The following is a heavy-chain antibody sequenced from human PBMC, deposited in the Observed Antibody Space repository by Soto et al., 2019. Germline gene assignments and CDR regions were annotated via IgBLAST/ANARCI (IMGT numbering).Heavy chain of an antibody. D-gene: IGHD1-7*01. CDR1: GYTFTSYY. Sequence: QVQLVQSGAEVKKPGASMKVSCKASGYTFTSYYMHWVRQAPGQGLEWIGIINPSGGSTSYAQKFRGRGTMTRDTSTSTVYMELSSLTSEDTAVYYCARGGVTGTRGPFDNWGQGILGTVSS. CDR2: INPSGGST. V-gene: IGHV1-46*01. J-gene: IGHJ4*02. CDR3: ARGGVTGTRGPFDN.